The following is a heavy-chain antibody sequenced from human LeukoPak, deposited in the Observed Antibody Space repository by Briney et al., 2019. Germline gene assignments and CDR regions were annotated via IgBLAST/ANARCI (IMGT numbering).Heavy chain of an antibody. D-gene: IGHD3-3*01. CDR3: ARHTYDCWSGYPIVYWFDP. CDR1: GGFISSSSYY. CDR2: MYYSGST. Sequence: SETLSLTCTVSGGFISSSSYYWAWLRRPPGKGLEWLGRMYYSGSTYYNWALKSRVTISVDTSKNQFYQKLSSVTAADTAVYYCARHTYDCWSGYPIVYWFDPWGQGTLVAVSS. V-gene: IGHV4-39*01. J-gene: IGHJ5*02.